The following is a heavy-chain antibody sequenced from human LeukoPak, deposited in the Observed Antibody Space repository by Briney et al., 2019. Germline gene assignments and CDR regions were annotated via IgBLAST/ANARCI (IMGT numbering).Heavy chain of an antibody. CDR1: GFTFSSYG. D-gene: IGHD6-19*01. CDR3: ARDFLSRRPGIAVAVYLLGY. V-gene: IGHV3-30*03. J-gene: IGHJ4*02. Sequence: GGSLRLSCAASGFTFSSYGMHWVRQAPGKGLEWVAVISYDGSNKYYADSVKGRFTISRDNSKNTLYLQMNSLRAEDTAVYYCARDFLSRRPGIAVAVYLLGYWGQGTLVTVSS. CDR2: ISYDGSNK.